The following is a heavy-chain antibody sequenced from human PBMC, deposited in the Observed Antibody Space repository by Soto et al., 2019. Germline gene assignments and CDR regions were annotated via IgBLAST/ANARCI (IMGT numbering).Heavy chain of an antibody. CDR2: ISYDGSNK. V-gene: IGHV3-30-3*01. CDR1: GFTFSSYA. CDR3: ARVSTVTTFLYYYYGMDV. D-gene: IGHD4-17*01. Sequence: GGSLRLSCAASGFTFSSYAMHWVRQAPGKGLEWVVVISYDGSNKYYADSVKGRFTISRDNSKNTLYLQMNSLRAEDTAVYYCARVSTVTTFLYYYYGMDVWGQGTTVTVSS. J-gene: IGHJ6*02.